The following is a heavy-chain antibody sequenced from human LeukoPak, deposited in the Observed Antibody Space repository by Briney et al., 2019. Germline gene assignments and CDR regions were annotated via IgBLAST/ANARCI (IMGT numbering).Heavy chain of an antibody. J-gene: IGHJ4*02. CDR2: ISAYNDNT. V-gene: IGHV1-18*01. CDR3: ARDLPVLNYYGSEEYFDY. CDR1: GYTFTNYG. D-gene: IGHD3-10*01. Sequence: GASVKVSCKASGYTFTNYGVSWVRQAPGQGLEWMGWISAYNDNTNYAQKLQGRVTMTTDTSTNTAYMDLRNLRSDDTAVYYCARDLPVLNYYGSEEYFDYWCQGTLVTVSS.